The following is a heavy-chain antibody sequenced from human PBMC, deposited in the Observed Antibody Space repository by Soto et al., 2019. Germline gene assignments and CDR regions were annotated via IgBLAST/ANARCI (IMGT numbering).Heavy chain of an antibody. Sequence: EVQLVESGGGLVQPGGSLRLSCAASGFTFSNFAMSWVRQAPGKGLEWVSVSSGSGGSTYYADSVRGRFTISRDNSKNTLYLQMNSLRAEDTAVYYCAKDSTSWYYPYDYWGQGTLVTVST. J-gene: IGHJ4*02. CDR1: GFTFSNFA. V-gene: IGHV3-23*04. D-gene: IGHD6-13*01. CDR3: AKDSTSWYYPYDY. CDR2: SSGSGGST.